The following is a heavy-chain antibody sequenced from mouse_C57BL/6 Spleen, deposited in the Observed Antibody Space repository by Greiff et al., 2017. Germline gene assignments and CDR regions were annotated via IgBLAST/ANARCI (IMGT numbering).Heavy chain of an antibody. CDR1: GFTFSDYG. J-gene: IGHJ4*01. D-gene: IGHD1-1*01. CDR2: ISSGSSTI. CDR3: ARRVEYYGLYAMDY. V-gene: IGHV5-17*01. Sequence: EVMLVESGGGLVKPGGSLKLSCAASGFTFSDYGMHWVRQAPEKGLEWVAYISSGSSTIYYADTVKGRFTISRDNAKNTLFLQMTSLRSEDTAMYYCARRVEYYGLYAMDYWGQGTSVTVAS.